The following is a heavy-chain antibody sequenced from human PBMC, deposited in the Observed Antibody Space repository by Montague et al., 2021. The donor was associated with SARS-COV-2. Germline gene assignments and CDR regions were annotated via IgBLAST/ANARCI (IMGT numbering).Heavy chain of an antibody. Sequence: SETRSLTCTVSGDSISSLHYYWGWIRQSPGKGLEWIGNVFYRGSTYYNPSLRSRVTISVDTSKNQFALRLRSVTATDTAIYYCARRAGVVGGTRFDYWGQGILVPVSS. D-gene: IGHD1-26*01. J-gene: IGHJ4*01. V-gene: IGHV4-39*01. CDR3: ARRAGVVGGTRFDY. CDR2: VFYRGST. CDR1: GDSISSLHYY.